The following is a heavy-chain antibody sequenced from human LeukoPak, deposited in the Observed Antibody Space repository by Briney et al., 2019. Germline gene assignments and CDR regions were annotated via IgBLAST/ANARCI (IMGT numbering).Heavy chain of an antibody. D-gene: IGHD3-3*01. J-gene: IGHJ4*02. Sequence: PGGSLRLSCVASGFTFSNYWMHWVRQPPGKGLVWVSRIYVDGRTTNYADSVKGRFTISRDNAKNTVYLEMNSLRAEDTAVYYCARDINDFDFWSGYYIPFDYWGQGTLVTVSS. CDR1: GFTFSNYW. CDR3: ARDINDFDFWSGYYIPFDY. CDR2: IYVDGRTT. V-gene: IGHV3-74*01.